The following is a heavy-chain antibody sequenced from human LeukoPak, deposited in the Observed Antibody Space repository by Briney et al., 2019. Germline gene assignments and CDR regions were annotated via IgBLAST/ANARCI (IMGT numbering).Heavy chain of an antibody. V-gene: IGHV3-30*18. CDR1: GFTLSSYG. Sequence: GGSLRLSCAASGFTLSSYGMHWVRQAPGKGLEWVAVISYDGSNKYYADSVKGRFTISRDNSKNTLYLQMNSLRAEDTAVYYCAKNHEGLGYWGQGTLVTVSS. CDR3: AKNHEGLGY. J-gene: IGHJ4*02. CDR2: ISYDGSNK.